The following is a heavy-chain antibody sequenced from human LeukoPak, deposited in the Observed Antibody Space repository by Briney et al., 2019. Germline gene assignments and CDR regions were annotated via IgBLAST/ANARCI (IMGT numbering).Heavy chain of an antibody. CDR1: GFTVSSNY. Sequence: GGSLRLSCAASGFTVSSNYMSWVRQAPGKGLEWVSVIYSGGSTYYADPVKGRFTISRDNSKNTLYLQMNSLRAEDTAVYYCARARGVRGVPYFDYWGQGTLVTVSS. V-gene: IGHV3-53*01. CDR2: IYSGGST. J-gene: IGHJ4*02. CDR3: ARARGVRGVPYFDY. D-gene: IGHD3-10*01.